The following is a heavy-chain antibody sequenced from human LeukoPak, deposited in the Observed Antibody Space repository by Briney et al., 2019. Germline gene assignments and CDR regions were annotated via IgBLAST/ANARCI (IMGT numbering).Heavy chain of an antibody. Sequence: SETLSLTCTVSGGSISRSSSYWGWIRQPPGKGLEWIGSIYYSGNTYYNPSLKSRVNISVDMSKNQVSLKVSSVTAADTAVYYCARRRTVSTAGRFDPWGQGILVTVSS. CDR2: IYYSGNT. D-gene: IGHD5/OR15-5a*01. J-gene: IGHJ5*02. CDR3: ARRRTVSTAGRFDP. CDR1: GGSISRSSSY. V-gene: IGHV4-39*01.